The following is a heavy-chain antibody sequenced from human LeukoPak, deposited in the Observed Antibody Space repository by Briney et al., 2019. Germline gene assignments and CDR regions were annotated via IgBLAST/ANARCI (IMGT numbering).Heavy chain of an antibody. CDR1: GGSISSYY. D-gene: IGHD3-3*01. V-gene: IGHV4-4*07. J-gene: IGHJ4*02. Sequence: SETLSLTCTVSGGSISSYYWSWIRQPAGKGLEWIGRIYTSGSTNYNPSLKSRVTMSVDTSKNQFSLKLSSVTAADTAVYYCARGSDDFWSGYDFDYWGQGTLVTVSS. CDR3: ARGSDDFWSGYDFDY. CDR2: IYTSGST.